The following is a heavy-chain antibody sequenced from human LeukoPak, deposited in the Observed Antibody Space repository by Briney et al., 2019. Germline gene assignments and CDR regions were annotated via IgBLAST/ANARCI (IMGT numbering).Heavy chain of an antibody. V-gene: IGHV3-23*01. CDR1: EFTFSSYA. CDR2: ISGGGDTT. D-gene: IGHD2-2*01. Sequence: GGSLRLSCAASEFTFSSYAMNWVRQAPGKGLEWVSGISGGGDTTFYADSVKGRFTISRDNSKNMLYLQMNSLRAEDTAVYYCEKLRSSTSSDAFDIWGQGTMVTVSS. CDR3: EKLRSSTSSDAFDI. J-gene: IGHJ3*02.